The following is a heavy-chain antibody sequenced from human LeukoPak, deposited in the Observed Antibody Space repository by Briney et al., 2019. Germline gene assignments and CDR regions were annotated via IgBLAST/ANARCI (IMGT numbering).Heavy chain of an antibody. CDR1: GGSISSSSYY. V-gene: IGHV4-39*07. D-gene: IGHD1-26*01. J-gene: IGHJ4*02. CDR3: ARGGGSYYPAQYYFDY. CDR2: IYYSGST. Sequence: SETLSLTCTVSGGSISSSSYYWGWIRQPPGKGLEWIGSIYYSGSTYYNPSLKSRVTISVDTSKNQFSLKLSSVTAADTAVYYCARGGGSYYPAQYYFDYWGQGTLVTVSS.